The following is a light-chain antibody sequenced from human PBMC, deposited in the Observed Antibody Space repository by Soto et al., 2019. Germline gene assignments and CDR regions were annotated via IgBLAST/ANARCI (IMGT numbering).Light chain of an antibody. CDR2: DAS. Sequence: IQMTQSPSSLSASVGDRVTITCKAGKDISKNLNWYKQKPGKAPKLLIYDASSLQTGVPSRFSGSGSATHFTFTISSLQPEDVATYYCQQYENRLPITFGQGTRLEIK. CDR1: KDISKN. V-gene: IGKV1-33*01. CDR3: QQYENRLPIT. J-gene: IGKJ5*01.